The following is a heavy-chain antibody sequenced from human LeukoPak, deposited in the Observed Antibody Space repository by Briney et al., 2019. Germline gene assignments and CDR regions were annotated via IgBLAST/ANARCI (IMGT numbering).Heavy chain of an antibody. CDR3: AKSSRHYGGAFDY. V-gene: IGHV3-9*03. CDR2: ISWNSGSI. Sequence: PGRSLRLSCAASGFTFDDYAMHWVRQAPGKGLEWVSGISWNSGSIGYADSVKGRFTISRDNAKNSLYLQMNSLRAEDMALYYCAKSSRHYGGAFDYWGQGTLVTVSS. D-gene: IGHD4-23*01. CDR1: GFTFDDYA. J-gene: IGHJ4*02.